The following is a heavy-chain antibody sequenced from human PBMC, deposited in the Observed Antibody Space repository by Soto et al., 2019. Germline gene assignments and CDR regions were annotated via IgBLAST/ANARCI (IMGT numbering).Heavy chain of an antibody. CDR2: IIPIFGTA. CDR3: ARGGFGYCGGDCYATDY. Sequence: SVKVSCTVSGCPSSSYAISWLRHAPGQGLEWMGGIIPIFGTANYAQKFQGRVTITADESTSTAYMELSSLRSEDMAVYYCARGGFGYCGGDCYATDYWGQGTLVTVSS. D-gene: IGHD2-21*02. J-gene: IGHJ4*02. CDR1: GCPSSSYA. V-gene: IGHV1-69*13.